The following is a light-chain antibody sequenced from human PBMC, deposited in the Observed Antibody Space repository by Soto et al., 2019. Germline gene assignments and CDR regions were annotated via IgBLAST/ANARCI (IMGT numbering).Light chain of an antibody. Sequence: DIQMTQSPSSLVAYVGDILTSTCRASQSISSYLNWYQQKPGKAPKLLIYAASSLQSGVPSRFSGSGSGTDFTLTSSSLQPEDFATYYCQQSYSTPRTFGQGTKVDIK. J-gene: IGKJ1*01. CDR3: QQSYSTPRT. CDR1: QSISSY. CDR2: AAS. V-gene: IGKV1-39*01.